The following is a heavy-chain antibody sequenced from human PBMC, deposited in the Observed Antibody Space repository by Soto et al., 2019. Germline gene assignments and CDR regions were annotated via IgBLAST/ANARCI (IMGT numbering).Heavy chain of an antibody. J-gene: IGHJ6*02. V-gene: IGHV1-2*02. D-gene: IGHD3-10*01. CDR1: GYTFTGYY. Sequence: QVQLVQSGAEVKKPGASVKVSCKASGYTFTGYYMHCVRQAPGQGLEWMGWINPNSGGTNYAQKCQGRVTMTRDTSISTAYMELSRLRSDDTAVYYCARGVSSSGGMDVWGQGTTVTVSS. CDR2: INPNSGGT. CDR3: ARGVSSSGGMDV.